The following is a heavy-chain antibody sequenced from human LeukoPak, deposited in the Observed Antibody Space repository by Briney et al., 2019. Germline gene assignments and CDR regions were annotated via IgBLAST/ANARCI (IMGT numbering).Heavy chain of an antibody. V-gene: IGHV3-7*05. J-gene: IGHJ4*02. D-gene: IGHD2-21*01. CDR1: GFTFSISW. Sequence: GGSLRLSCAASGFTFSISWMGWVRQAPGKGLEWVANINHDGSQKYYVDSVKGRFTISRDNAKKSLYLQMHSLRAEDTAVYYCARVSDSAFPGWGQGTLVTVSS. CDR2: INHDGSQK. CDR3: ARVSDSAFPG.